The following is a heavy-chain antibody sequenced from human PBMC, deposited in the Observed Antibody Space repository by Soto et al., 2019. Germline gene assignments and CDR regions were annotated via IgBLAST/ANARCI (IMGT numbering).Heavy chain of an antibody. CDR2: ISSSSSYI. Sequence: EVQLVESGGGLVKPGGSLRLSCAASGFTFSSYSMNWVRQAPGKGLEWVSSISSSSSYIYYADSVKGRFTISRDNAKNSLYLQMNSLRAEDTAVYYCARDGSSWYVYGQNWFDPWGQGTLVTVSS. V-gene: IGHV3-21*01. CDR3: ARDGSSWYVYGQNWFDP. J-gene: IGHJ5*02. CDR1: GFTFSSYS. D-gene: IGHD6-13*01.